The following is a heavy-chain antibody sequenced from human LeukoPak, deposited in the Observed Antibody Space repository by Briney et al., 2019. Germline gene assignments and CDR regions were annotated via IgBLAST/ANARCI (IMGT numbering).Heavy chain of an antibody. V-gene: IGHV3-74*01. D-gene: IGHD6-19*01. CDR1: GFTFSSYW. Sequence: GGSLRLSCAASGFTFSSYWMHWVRQAPGKGLVWVSRINSDGSSTSYADSVKGRFAISRDNAKNTLYLQMNSLRTEDTAVYYCARSGGYSSGWTIFDYWGQGTLVTVSS. CDR3: ARSGGYSSGWTIFDY. CDR2: INSDGSST. J-gene: IGHJ4*02.